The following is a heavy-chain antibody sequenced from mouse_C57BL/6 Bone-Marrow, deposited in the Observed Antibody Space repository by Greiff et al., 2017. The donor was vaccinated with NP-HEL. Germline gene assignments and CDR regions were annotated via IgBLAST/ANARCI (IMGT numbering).Heavy chain of an antibody. CDR1: GYTFNTYA. CDR2: IRSKSSNYAT. Sequence: EVKLVESGGGLVQPKGSLKLSCAASGYTFNTYAMHWVRQAPGKGLEWVARIRSKSSNYATYYADSVKDRFTISRDDSQSMLYLQMNNLKTEETAMYYCVRAPYYINYYAMDYWGQGTSVTVSS. D-gene: IGHD1-1*01. CDR3: VRAPYYINYYAMDY. J-gene: IGHJ4*01. V-gene: IGHV10-3*01.